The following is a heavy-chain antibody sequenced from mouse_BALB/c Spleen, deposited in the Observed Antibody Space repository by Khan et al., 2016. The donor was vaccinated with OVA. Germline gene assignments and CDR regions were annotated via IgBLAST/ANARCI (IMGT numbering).Heavy chain of an antibody. CDR2: INPSNGGT. Sequence: QVQLQQSGAELVKPGASVTLSCKASGYIFTNYFMYWVKQRPGQGPEWIGGINPSNGGTHFNETLKNKATLTVDKSSNSAFLQLSSLTSEDSAVYYCARTGYGSPFAYWGQGTLVTVSA. D-gene: IGHD1-1*02. J-gene: IGHJ3*01. CDR3: ARTGYGSPFAY. CDR1: GYIFTNYF. V-gene: IGHV1S81*02.